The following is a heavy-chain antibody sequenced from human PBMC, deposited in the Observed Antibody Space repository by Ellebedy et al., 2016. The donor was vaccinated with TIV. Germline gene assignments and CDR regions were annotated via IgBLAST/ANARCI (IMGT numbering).Heavy chain of an antibody. CDR1: GFTLRSYA. J-gene: IGHJ4*02. CDR3: AKGRGGGSASSAPRYYFDY. D-gene: IGHD3-22*01. Sequence: PGGSLRLSCAASGFTLRSYAMSWVRQAPGKGLEWVSTIRNTGSRKYYADSVEGRFIISRDNSKKTLYLQMNSLRAEDTAVYYCAKGRGGGSASSAPRYYFDYWGLGTLVTVSS. CDR2: IRNTGSRK. V-gene: IGHV3-23*01.